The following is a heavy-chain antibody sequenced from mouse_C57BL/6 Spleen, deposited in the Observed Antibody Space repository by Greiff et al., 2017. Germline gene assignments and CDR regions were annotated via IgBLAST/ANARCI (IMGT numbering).Heavy chain of an antibody. CDR3: ARVTYIYAMDY. Sequence: VQLQQSGAELVKPGASVKISCKASGYAFSSYWMNWVKQRPGKGLEWIGQIYPGDGDTNYNGKFKGKATLTADKSSSTAYMQLSSLTSEDSAVYFCARVTYIYAMDYWGQGTSVTVSS. CDR2: IYPGDGDT. D-gene: IGHD5-1*01. V-gene: IGHV1-80*01. J-gene: IGHJ4*01. CDR1: GYAFSSYW.